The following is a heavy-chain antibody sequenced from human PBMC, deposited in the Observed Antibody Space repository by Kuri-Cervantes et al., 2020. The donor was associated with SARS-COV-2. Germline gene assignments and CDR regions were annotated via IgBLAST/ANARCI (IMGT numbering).Heavy chain of an antibody. Sequence: ASVKVSCKASGYTFTSYGISWVRQAPGQGLEWMGWISAYNGNTNYAQKLQGRVTMTADTSTSTAYMELRSLRSDDTAVYYCARGLDFWSGYYGMDVWGQGTTVTVSS. D-gene: IGHD3-3*01. CDR2: ISAYNGNT. CDR1: GYTFTSYG. CDR3: ARGLDFWSGYYGMDV. V-gene: IGHV1-18*04. J-gene: IGHJ6*02.